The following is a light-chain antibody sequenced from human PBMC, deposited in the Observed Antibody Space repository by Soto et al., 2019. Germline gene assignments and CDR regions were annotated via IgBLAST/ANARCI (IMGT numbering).Light chain of an antibody. Sequence: QSVLTQPASVSGSPGQSITISCTGSTSDIGGYNYVSWYQQHPGKAPKLLIYDDSYRPSGISDRFSGSKSGNTASLTISGLQPEDEADYYCSSYGASSTLFGGGT. CDR3: SSYGASSTL. CDR1: TSDIGGYNY. CDR2: DDS. J-gene: IGLJ2*01. V-gene: IGLV2-14*03.